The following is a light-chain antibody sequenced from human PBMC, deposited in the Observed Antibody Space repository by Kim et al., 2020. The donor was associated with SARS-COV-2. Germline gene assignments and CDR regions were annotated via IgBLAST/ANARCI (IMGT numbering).Light chain of an antibody. Sequence: GQRVTISCSGSSSNIGGNSVNWYQKLPGTAPKVLIYSSSQRSSGVPDRFSGSKSGASASLAISGLQSEDEADYYCASWDNSLNGWVFGGGTKLTVL. CDR3: ASWDNSLNGWV. CDR2: SSS. J-gene: IGLJ3*02. V-gene: IGLV1-44*01. CDR1: SSNIGGNS.